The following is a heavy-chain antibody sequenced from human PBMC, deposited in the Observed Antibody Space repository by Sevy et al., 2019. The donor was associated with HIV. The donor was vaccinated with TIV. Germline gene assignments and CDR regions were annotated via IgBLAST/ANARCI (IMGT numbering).Heavy chain of an antibody. CDR1: GFTFGDYA. CDR3: TRALATADTPEYYFDY. CDR2: IRRNSHKPYGGTT. V-gene: IGHV3-49*03. D-gene: IGHD5-12*01. Sequence: GGSLRLSCTSSGFTFGDYAMSWFRQAPGKGLEWVAFIRRNSHKPYGGTTEYAGSVKGRFTISRDDSKSIAYLQMNSLKTEDTAVYYCTRALATADTPEYYFDYWGQGILVTVSS. J-gene: IGHJ4*02.